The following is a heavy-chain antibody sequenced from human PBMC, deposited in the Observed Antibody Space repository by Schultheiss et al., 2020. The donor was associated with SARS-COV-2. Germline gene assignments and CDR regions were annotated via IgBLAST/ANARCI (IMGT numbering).Heavy chain of an antibody. D-gene: IGHD5-24*01. Sequence: ASVKVSCKASGYTFTGYYMHWVRQAPGQGLEWMGRINPNSGGTNYAQKFQGRVTMTRDTSISTAYMELSRLRSDDTAVYYCARATVGKWLQSPGFQHWGQGTLVTVSS. CDR3: ARATVGKWLQSPGFQH. CDR1: GYTFTGYY. CDR2: INPNSGGT. J-gene: IGHJ1*01. V-gene: IGHV1-2*06.